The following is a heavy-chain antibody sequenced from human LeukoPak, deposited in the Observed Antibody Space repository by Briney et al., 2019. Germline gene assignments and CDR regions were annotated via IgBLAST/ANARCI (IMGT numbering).Heavy chain of an antibody. V-gene: IGHV4-30-2*01. J-gene: IGHJ3*02. D-gene: IGHD3-22*01. CDR3: ARAGRYYYDSSGYYLLDAFDI. CDR1: GGSISSGGYS. Sequence: SETLSLTCAVSGGSISSGGYSWSWIRQPPGKGLEWIGYIYHSGSTYYNPSLKSRVTISVDRSKNQFSLKLSSVTAADTAVYYCARAGRYYYDSSGYYLLDAFDIWGQGTMVTVSS. CDR2: IYHSGST.